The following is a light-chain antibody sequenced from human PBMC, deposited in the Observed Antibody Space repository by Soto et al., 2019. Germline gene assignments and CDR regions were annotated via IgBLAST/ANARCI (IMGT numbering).Light chain of an antibody. V-gene: IGKV1-5*01. CDR2: DAS. Sequence: DIQMTQSPSTLSASVGDRVSITCRASQSMSNWLAWYQQKPGTAPKLLIYDASTLERGVPSRFSGSGSGTEFTLSIRSLQPEDFATYYCQQYKVYSQTFGQGTRVEVK. J-gene: IGKJ1*01. CDR3: QQYKVYSQT. CDR1: QSMSNW.